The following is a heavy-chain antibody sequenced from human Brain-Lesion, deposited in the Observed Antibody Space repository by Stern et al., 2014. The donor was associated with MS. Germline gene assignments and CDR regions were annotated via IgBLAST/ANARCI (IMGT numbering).Heavy chain of an antibody. Sequence: QLVESGPGLVKPSETLSLTCTVAGGSVSSTSYAWAWIRQPPGKGLEWIGTIYYSGNTYYSPSLKSRLTIFLDTSKDQFSLPLGFVTAADTAVYYCAGEEDIRYCSGGSCTGNWFDPWGQGTLVTVSS. D-gene: IGHD2-15*01. V-gene: IGHV4-39*01. CDR1: GGSVSSTSYA. CDR3: AGEEDIRYCSGGSCTGNWFDP. CDR2: IYYSGNT. J-gene: IGHJ5*02.